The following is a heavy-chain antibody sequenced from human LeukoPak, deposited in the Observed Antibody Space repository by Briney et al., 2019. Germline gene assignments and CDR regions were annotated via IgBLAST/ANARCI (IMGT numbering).Heavy chain of an antibody. CDR2: IYYSGST. CDR3: ARPVAGTSAEYFQH. V-gene: IGHV4-39*01. Sequence: PSETLSLTCTVSGGSISSYYWGWIRQPPGKGLEWIGSIYYSGSTYYNPSLKSRVTISVDTSKNQFSLKLSSVTAADTAVYYCARPVAGTSAEYFQHWGQGTLVTVSS. J-gene: IGHJ1*01. CDR1: GGSISSYY. D-gene: IGHD6-19*01.